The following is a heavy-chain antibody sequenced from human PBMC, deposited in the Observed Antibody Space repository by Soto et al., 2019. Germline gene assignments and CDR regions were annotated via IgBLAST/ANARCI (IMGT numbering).Heavy chain of an antibody. CDR2: ISYTSSFI. J-gene: IGHJ5*01. CDR1: GFTCIGSS. CDR3: ARECWSTVTYS. D-gene: IGHD4-17*01. V-gene: IGHV3-48*02. Sequence: GRSLRLSWAAAGFTCIGSSMNWIRQAPGKGLEWVSYISYTSSFIHYAASVKGRFTVSRDNAKNSLFLQMNSLRDVDTAVSYCARECWSTVTYSWGHGTLVTVSS.